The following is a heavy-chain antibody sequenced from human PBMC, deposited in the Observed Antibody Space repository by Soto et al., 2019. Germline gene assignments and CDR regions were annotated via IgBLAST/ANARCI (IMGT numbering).Heavy chain of an antibody. CDR1: GYSFANYW. Sequence: GESLKISCQGSGYSFANYWIAWVRQMPGKGLEWVGVIYPGDSDTRYSPSFRGQVTISADKSVSHVYLQWSSLKASDTAMYYCARNRLRQYYYGMDVWGQGTTVTVSS. D-gene: IGHD3-10*01. V-gene: IGHV5-51*01. CDR3: ARNRLRQYYYGMDV. CDR2: IYPGDSDT. J-gene: IGHJ6*02.